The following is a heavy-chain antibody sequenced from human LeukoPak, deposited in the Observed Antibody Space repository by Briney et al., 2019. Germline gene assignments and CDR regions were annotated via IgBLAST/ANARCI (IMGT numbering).Heavy chain of an antibody. CDR2: IKQGASEQ. Sequence: GGCLRLSCAASGFSFSSYYMSWIRQAPGKGLEWVANIKQGASEQDYVDSVKGRFTISRDNTENSLYLQMDGLRADDTAVYYCARVWSNRRNIYYFDYWGQGTLVTVSS. V-gene: IGHV3-7*01. CDR3: ARVWSNRRNIYYFDY. D-gene: IGHD1-14*01. CDR1: GFSFSSYY. J-gene: IGHJ4*02.